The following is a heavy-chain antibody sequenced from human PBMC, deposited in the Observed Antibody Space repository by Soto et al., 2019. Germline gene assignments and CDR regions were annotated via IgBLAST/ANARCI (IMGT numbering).Heavy chain of an antibody. CDR3: AYVGGYSNVDYSFDX. CDR2: ISTYNENM. J-gene: IGHJ4*02. V-gene: IGHV1-18*04. CDR1: GSTFTSNG. D-gene: IGHD5-18*01. Sequence: ASVKVSCKVSGSTFTSNGIGWVRQAPGQGLEWMGWISTYNENMDSAPQLQGRLTMTTDTSTTTAYMELTNLKSDETALYYCAYVGGYSNVDYSFDXWGQGTPVTVSX.